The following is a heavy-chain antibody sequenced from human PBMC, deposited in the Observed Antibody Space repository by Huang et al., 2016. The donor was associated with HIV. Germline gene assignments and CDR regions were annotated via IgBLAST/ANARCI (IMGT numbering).Heavy chain of an antibody. V-gene: IGHV4-34*02. D-gene: IGHD3-22*01. CDR1: GGSVSGHY. J-gene: IGHJ3*02. CDR3: ARMFKYDSGGYWGNDAFDI. Sequence: QVQLQQWGAELLKPSETLSLTCAVSGGSVSGHYWTWIRQPPGRGLEWIGEISDSGRTTYNPCLKSRVTISGDTSQSQFSLKLNSVTAADTAIYYCARMFKYDSGGYWGNDAFDIWGQGTMVTVSS. CDR2: ISDSGRT.